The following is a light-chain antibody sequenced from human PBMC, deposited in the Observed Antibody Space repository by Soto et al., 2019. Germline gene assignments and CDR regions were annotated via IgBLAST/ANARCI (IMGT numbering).Light chain of an antibody. CDR1: QTITRY. CDR3: QQSFSCPVT. Sequence: DIQMTQSPSSLSASVGDRVTITCRANQTITRYLNWYQQKPGTAPKLMIYAASSLQEGVPSRFRGSGSGTDFTLTIRNLQPEDFAAYYCQQSFSCPVTFGQGTKLEIK. V-gene: IGKV1-39*01. J-gene: IGKJ2*01. CDR2: AAS.